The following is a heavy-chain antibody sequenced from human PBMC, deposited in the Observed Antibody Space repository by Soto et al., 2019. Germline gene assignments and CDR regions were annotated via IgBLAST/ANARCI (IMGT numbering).Heavy chain of an antibody. J-gene: IGHJ4*02. D-gene: IGHD3-22*01. CDR1: GGSISSGDYY. CDR3: ARVPFYDSSGRSYYFDY. Sequence: QVQLQESGPGLVKPSQTLSLTCTVSGGSISSGDYYWSWIRQPPGKGLECIGYIYYSGSTYYNPSLKGRVTISVDSSMIQFSLKLSSVIAAGTVVYYCARVPFYDSSGRSYYFDYWGQGALVTVTS. CDR2: IYYSGST. V-gene: IGHV4-30-4*01.